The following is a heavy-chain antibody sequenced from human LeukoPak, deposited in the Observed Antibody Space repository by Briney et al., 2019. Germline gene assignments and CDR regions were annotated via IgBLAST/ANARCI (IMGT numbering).Heavy chain of an antibody. CDR3: ARDRGYSSFDY. J-gene: IGHJ4*02. Sequence: SGGSLRLSCAASGFTFDDYAMHWVRQAPGKGLEWVSGISWNSGSIGYADSVKGRFTISRDNAKNSLYLQMNSLTVDDTAVYYCARDRGYSSFDYWGQGTLVTVSS. CDR2: ISWNSGSI. D-gene: IGHD4-23*01. CDR1: GFTFDDYA. V-gene: IGHV3-9*01.